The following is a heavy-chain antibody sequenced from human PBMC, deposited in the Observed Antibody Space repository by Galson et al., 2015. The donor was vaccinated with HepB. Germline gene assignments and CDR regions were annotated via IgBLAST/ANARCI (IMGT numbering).Heavy chain of an antibody. D-gene: IGHD6-6*01. J-gene: IGHJ6*02. Sequence: SVKVSCKASGSTFTSYGFSWVRQAPGQGLEWMGWISVYNDNTDYPQKLQGRVTMTTDTSTRTAYMELRSLRYDDTAMYYCARYSSSLYSYAMDVWGQGTTVTVSS. CDR3: ARYSSSLYSYAMDV. CDR1: GSTFTSYG. V-gene: IGHV1-18*01. CDR2: ISVYNDNT.